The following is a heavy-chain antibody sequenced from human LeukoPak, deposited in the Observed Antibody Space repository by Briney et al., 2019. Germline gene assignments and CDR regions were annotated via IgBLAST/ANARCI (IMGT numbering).Heavy chain of an antibody. Sequence: GGSLRLSCAASGFTFSSYSMNWVRQAPGKGLEWVSSISSSSSTIYYADSVKGRFTISRDNAKNSLYLQMNSLRAEDTAVYYCAREGIPRYFDWFAFDYWGQGTLVTVSS. D-gene: IGHD3-9*01. V-gene: IGHV3-48*01. CDR2: ISSSSSTI. CDR3: AREGIPRYFDWFAFDY. CDR1: GFTFSSYS. J-gene: IGHJ4*02.